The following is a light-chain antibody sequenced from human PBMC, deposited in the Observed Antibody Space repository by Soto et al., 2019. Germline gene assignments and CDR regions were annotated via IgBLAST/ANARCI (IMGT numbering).Light chain of an antibody. V-gene: IGKV3-15*01. CDR1: QSVRNN. CDR3: HQYGSSPPLT. Sequence: EIVMTQSPATLSVSPGERATLSCRASQSVRNNLAWYQQKPGQAPSLLIYGASTRATGIPARFSGSGSGTEFTLTISSLQSEDFAVYFCHQYGSSPPLTFGGGTKVDIK. CDR2: GAS. J-gene: IGKJ4*01.